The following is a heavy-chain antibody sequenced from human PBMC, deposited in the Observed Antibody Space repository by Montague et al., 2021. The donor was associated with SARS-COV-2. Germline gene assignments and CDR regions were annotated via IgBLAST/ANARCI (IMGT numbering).Heavy chain of an antibody. Sequence: SETLSLTCTVSGGSISSYYWSWIRQSPGKGLEWIGYIYYSGRTNYNPSLKCRVTISVDTSKNQFSLKMISVIATDTAVYYCVGGGGNSADYDSYAMDVWGQGTTVTVSS. CDR3: VGGGGNSADYDSYAMDV. J-gene: IGHJ6*02. V-gene: IGHV4-59*01. CDR2: IYYSGRT. CDR1: GGSISSYY. D-gene: IGHD4-23*01.